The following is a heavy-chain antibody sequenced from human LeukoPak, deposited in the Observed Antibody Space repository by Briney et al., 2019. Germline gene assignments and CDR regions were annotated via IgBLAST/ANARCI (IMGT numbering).Heavy chain of an antibody. CDR3: ARDRGFGQADV. J-gene: IGHJ6*04. D-gene: IGHD3-10*01. CDR1: GFTFSGYS. Sequence: GGSLRLSCAASGFTFSGYSMSWLRQAPGKGLEWVANIKQDGGEKYYVDSVKGRFTISRDNAKNSLYLKMNSLRAEDTAVYYCARDRGFGQADVWGKGTTVTVSS. V-gene: IGHV3-7*01. CDR2: IKQDGGEK.